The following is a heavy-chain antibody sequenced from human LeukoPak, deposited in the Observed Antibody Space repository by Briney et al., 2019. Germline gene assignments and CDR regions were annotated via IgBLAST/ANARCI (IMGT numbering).Heavy chain of an antibody. CDR3: ARRRSGYFNKRDAFDI. V-gene: IGHV1-8*01. Sequence: ASVKVSCKASGYTFTSYDINWVRQATGQGLEWMGWMDPNSGNTGYAQKFQGRVTITRNTSISTVYMELSSLRSEDTAVYYCARRRSGYFNKRDAFDIWGQGTMVTVSS. CDR1: GYTFTSYD. CDR2: MDPNSGNT. D-gene: IGHD3-22*01. J-gene: IGHJ3*02.